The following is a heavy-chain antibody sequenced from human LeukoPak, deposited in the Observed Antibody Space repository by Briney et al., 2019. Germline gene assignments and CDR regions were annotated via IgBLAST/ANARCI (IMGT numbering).Heavy chain of an antibody. D-gene: IGHD6-19*01. Sequence: SETLSLTCTVSGGSISTFYWSWIRQPPGKGLEWIGYINYSRSTSYNSSLKSRVTISVDTTKNQFSLKLSSVTAADTAVYYCARMAGYSSGWYSAWGQGTLVTVSS. CDR3: ARMAGYSSGWYSA. CDR1: GGSISTFY. J-gene: IGHJ5*02. CDR2: INYSRST. V-gene: IGHV4-59*08.